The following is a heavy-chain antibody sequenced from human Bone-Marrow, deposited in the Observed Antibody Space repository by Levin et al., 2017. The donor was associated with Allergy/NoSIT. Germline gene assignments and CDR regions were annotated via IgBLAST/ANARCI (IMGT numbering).Heavy chain of an antibody. CDR3: ARVETYYDILTGYLYYYYGMDV. CDR1: GGSISSYY. CDR2: IYYSGST. D-gene: IGHD3-9*01. J-gene: IGHJ6*02. V-gene: IGHV4-59*01. Sequence: SETLSLTCTVSGGSISSYYWSWIRQPPGKGLEWIGYIYYSGSTNYNPSLKSRVTISVDTSKNQFSLKLSSVTAADTAVYYCARVETYYDILTGYLYYYYGMDVWGQGTTVTVSS.